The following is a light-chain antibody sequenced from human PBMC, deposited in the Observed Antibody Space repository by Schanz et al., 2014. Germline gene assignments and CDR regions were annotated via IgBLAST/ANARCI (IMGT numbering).Light chain of an antibody. CDR1: QSVSSY. CDR2: GAS. Sequence: EIVMTQSPATLSLSPGERATLSCRASQSVSSYLAWYQQRPGQAPRLLIYGASNRATGIPDRFSGSGSGTDFTLTISRLEPEDFAVYYCQHYDSSPHTFGGGTKV. V-gene: IGKV3-20*01. J-gene: IGKJ4*01. CDR3: QHYDSSPHT.